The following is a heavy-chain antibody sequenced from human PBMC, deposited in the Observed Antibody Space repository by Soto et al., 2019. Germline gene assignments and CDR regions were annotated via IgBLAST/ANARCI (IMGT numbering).Heavy chain of an antibody. CDR3: ARHNGPLYVGYYYDMDV. D-gene: IGHD3-16*01. V-gene: IGHV4-39*01. CDR1: GFSINSSSYY. CDR2: IYYSGYT. J-gene: IGHJ6*02. Sequence: PSDTLFLTSTVSGFSINSSSYYWGWIRQPPGNGLEWIGSIYYSGYTYYNPSLKSRVTISVDTSKNQFSLKLSSVTAADTAVYYCARHNGPLYVGYYYDMDVWGQGTTVT.